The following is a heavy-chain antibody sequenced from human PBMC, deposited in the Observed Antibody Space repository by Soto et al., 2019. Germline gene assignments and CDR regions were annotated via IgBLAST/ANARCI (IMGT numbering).Heavy chain of an antibody. D-gene: IGHD3-22*01. CDR1: GFTFSSFW. J-gene: IGHJ6*02. V-gene: IGHV3-48*01. CDR2: ISSSSSTI. Sequence: GGSLRLSCAASGFTFSSFWMTWVRQAPGKGLEWVSYISSSSSTIYYADSVKGRFTISRGNAKNSLYLQMNSLRAEDTVVYYCARGPYYYDPHHLDVWGQGTTVTVSS. CDR3: ARGPYYYDPHHLDV.